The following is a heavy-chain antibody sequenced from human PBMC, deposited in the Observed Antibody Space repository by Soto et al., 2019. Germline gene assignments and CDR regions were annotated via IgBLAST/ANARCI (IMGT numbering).Heavy chain of an antibody. Sequence: EVQLVESGGGLVQPGVSLRLSCAASGFTFTRHSMNCVRQAAGKGLEWISYISASSGTIYYADAVKGRFTISRDNVQNSLYLQMNSLRDEDTAVYYSSRDPYSSNTVTIMDYWGQGTQVTVSS. V-gene: IGHV3-48*02. CDR2: ISASSGTI. J-gene: IGHJ4*02. D-gene: IGHD4-17*01. CDR3: SRDPYSSNTVTIMDY. CDR1: GFTFTRHS.